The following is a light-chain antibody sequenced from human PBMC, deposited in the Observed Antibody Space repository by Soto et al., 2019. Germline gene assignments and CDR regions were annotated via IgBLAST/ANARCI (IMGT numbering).Light chain of an antibody. CDR3: QQRSNWPLLT. Sequence: EIVLTQSPATLSLSPGERATLSCRASQSVSSYLAWYQQKPGHAPRLLIYDASNSATGIPARFSGSGSGTDFTLTISSLEPEDFSVYYCQQRSNWPLLTFGGGTKVEIK. V-gene: IGKV3-11*01. J-gene: IGKJ4*01. CDR1: QSVSSY. CDR2: DAS.